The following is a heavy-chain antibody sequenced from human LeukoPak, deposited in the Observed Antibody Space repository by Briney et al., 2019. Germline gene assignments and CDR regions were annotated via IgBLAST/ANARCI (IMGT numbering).Heavy chain of an antibody. J-gene: IGHJ5*02. Sequence: SETLSLTCTVSGGSISSGDYYWRWIRRHPVKGLEWLGNIYYTGTTYYNPSLRSRLTISRDTSKNQFFLKLSSVTAADTAVYYCAKALDPWGQGTLVTVSS. D-gene: IGHD1-1*01. V-gene: IGHV4-31*03. CDR1: GGSISSGDYY. CDR2: IYYTGTT. CDR3: AKALDP.